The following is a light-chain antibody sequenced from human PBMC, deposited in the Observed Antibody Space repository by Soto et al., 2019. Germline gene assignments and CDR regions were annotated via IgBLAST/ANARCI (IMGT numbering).Light chain of an antibody. CDR2: EVS. J-gene: IGLJ2*01. V-gene: IGLV2-8*01. CDR3: SSFAGGNNLL. Sequence: QSVLTQPPSASGSPGQSVTISCTGTSSDVVGYNFVSWYQQHPGKAPKLLIYEVSKRPSGVPDRFSGSKSDNTASLTVSGLQAEDEADYYCSSFAGGNNLLFGGGTKVTVL. CDR1: SSDVVGYNF.